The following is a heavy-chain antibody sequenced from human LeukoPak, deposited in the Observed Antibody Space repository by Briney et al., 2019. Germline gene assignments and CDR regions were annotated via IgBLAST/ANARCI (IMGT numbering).Heavy chain of an antibody. V-gene: IGHV4-59*01. Sequence: KPSETLSLTCTVSGGSISSYYWSWIRQPPGKGLEWIGYIYYSGSTNYNPSLKSRVTISVDTSKNQFSLKLSSVTAADTAVYYCARDSGSYPDYWGQGTLVTVSS. CDR3: ARDSGSYPDY. J-gene: IGHJ4*02. D-gene: IGHD1-26*01. CDR2: IYYSGST. CDR1: GGSISSYY.